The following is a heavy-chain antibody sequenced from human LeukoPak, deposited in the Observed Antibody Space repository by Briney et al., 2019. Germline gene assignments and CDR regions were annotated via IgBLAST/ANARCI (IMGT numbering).Heavy chain of an antibody. J-gene: IGHJ4*02. CDR3: ARNGGDAYNTFDY. CDR2: TFTSGST. D-gene: IGHD5-24*01. V-gene: IGHV4-4*09. Sequence: PSETLSLTCTVSGGSISSYYWSWIRQPPGKGLEWIGYTFTSGSTNYNPSLKSRVTISVDTSKNQFSLKLSSVTAADTAVYYCARNGGDAYNTFDYWGQGTLVTVSS. CDR1: GGSISSYY.